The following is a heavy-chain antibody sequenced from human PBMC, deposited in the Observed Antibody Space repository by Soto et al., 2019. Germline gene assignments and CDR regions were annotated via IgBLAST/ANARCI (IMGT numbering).Heavy chain of an antibody. Sequence: QVQLVQSGADVKKPGASVKVSCKASGYTFTSYGISWVRQAPGQGLEWTGWISAYKGNTNYAQKLQGRVTMTTDTSTSTAYMELRSLRSDDTAVYYCAREGDYDILTGYSIIHYYYGMDVWGQGTTVTVSS. CDR3: AREGDYDILTGYSIIHYYYGMDV. V-gene: IGHV1-18*01. D-gene: IGHD3-9*01. CDR1: GYTFTSYG. J-gene: IGHJ6*02. CDR2: ISAYKGNT.